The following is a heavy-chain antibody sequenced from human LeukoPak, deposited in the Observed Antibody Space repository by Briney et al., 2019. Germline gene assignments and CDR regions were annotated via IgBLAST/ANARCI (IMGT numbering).Heavy chain of an antibody. Sequence: GRSLRLSCAASGFTFSSYGMHWVRQAPGKGLEWLAVISYDGSNKYYAASVKGRFTISRDNSKNTLYLQMNSLRAEDTAVYYCATGPWLRSRAGMDVWGQGTTVTVSS. V-gene: IGHV3-30*03. J-gene: IGHJ6*02. CDR1: GFTFSSYG. CDR3: ATGPWLRSRAGMDV. D-gene: IGHD5-12*01. CDR2: ISYDGSNK.